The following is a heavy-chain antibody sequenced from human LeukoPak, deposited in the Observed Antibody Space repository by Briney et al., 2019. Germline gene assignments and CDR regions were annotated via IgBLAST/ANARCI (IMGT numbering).Heavy chain of an antibody. D-gene: IGHD3-16*01. CDR2: INQDGSEK. V-gene: IGHV3-7*01. Sequence: GGSLRLSCATSGFSFNSDWMDWVRQAPGKGLEWVANINQDGSEKNCLDSVKGRFTISRDNAQNSLYLQMNGLRVEDTAVYYCTRRLDEWGQGTPVTVSS. CDR3: TRRLDE. J-gene: IGHJ4*02. CDR1: GFSFNSDW.